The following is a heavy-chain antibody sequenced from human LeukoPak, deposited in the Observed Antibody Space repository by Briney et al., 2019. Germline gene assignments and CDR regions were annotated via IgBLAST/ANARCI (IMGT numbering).Heavy chain of an antibody. D-gene: IGHD1-14*01. CDR3: ARRKLVSSYFDY. Sequence: SETLSLTCTVSGGSISNYYWSWIRQPPGKGLEWIGYIYTSGSTNYNPSLKSRVTISVDTSKNQISLKLSSVTAADTAVYYCARRKLVSSYFDYWGQGTLVTVSS. V-gene: IGHV4-4*09. CDR2: IYTSGST. CDR1: GGSISNYY. J-gene: IGHJ4*02.